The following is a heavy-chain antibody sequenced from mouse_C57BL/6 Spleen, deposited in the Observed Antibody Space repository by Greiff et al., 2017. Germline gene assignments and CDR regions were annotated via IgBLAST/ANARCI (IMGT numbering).Heavy chain of an antibody. CDR1: GYSITSGYY. CDR2: ISYNGSN. J-gene: IGHJ2*01. CDR3: ARDHGYFDY. D-gene: IGHD1-1*02. Sequence: EVKLQESGPGLVKPSQSLSLTCSVTGYSITSGYYWNWIRQFPGNKLEWMGYISYNGSNNYNPSLKNRISITRDTSKNQFFLKLNSVTTEDTATYNCARDHGYFDYWGQGTTLTVSS. V-gene: IGHV3-6*01.